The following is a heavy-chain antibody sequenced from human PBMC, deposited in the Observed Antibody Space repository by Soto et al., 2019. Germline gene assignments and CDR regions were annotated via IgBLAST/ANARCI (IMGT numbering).Heavy chain of an antibody. CDR3: AGAVRFLEWLFPLDY. CDR1: GYTFTSYG. J-gene: IGHJ4*02. CDR2: ISAYNGNT. D-gene: IGHD3-3*01. Sequence: GASVKVSCKASGYTFTSYGISWVRQAPGQGLEWMGWISAYNGNTNYAQKLQGRVTMTTDTSTSTAYMELRSLRSDDTAVYYCAGAVRFLEWLFPLDYWGQGTLVTVSS. V-gene: IGHV1-18*04.